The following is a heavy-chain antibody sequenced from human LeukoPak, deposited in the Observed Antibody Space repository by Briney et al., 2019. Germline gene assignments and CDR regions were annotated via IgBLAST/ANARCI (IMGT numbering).Heavy chain of an antibody. J-gene: IGHJ4*02. CDR3: ATRGLHAASAPDY. CDR2: ISSSGSTI. CDR1: GFTFSSNY. Sequence: GGSLRLSCAASGFTFSSNYMSWVRQAPGKGLEWVSYISSSGSTIYYADSVKGRFTISRDNAKNSLYLQMNSLRAEDTAVYYCATRGLHAASAPDYWGQGTMVTVSS. D-gene: IGHD6-13*01. V-gene: IGHV3-11*01.